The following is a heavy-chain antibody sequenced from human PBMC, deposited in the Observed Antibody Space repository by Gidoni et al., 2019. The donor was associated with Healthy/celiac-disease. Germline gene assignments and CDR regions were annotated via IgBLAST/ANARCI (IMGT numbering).Heavy chain of an antibody. J-gene: IGHJ2*01. CDR1: GFTFSTAW. CDR2: IKRRSDGGKT. D-gene: IGHD3-22*01. V-gene: IGHV3-15*01. Sequence: EVQLVESGGGLVKPGGSLRLSCAASGFTFSTAWRGWGRQAPGKGLEWGGSIKRRSDGGKTEYATRVKGRLTISREDSKNTLYLQMNSLKTEDKAVDKGTTESITMIVVGGYFDLWGRGTLVTVSS. CDR3: TTESITMIVVGGYFDL.